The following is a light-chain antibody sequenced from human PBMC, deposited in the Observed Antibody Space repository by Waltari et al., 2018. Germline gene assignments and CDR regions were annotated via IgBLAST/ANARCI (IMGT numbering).Light chain of an antibody. J-gene: IGKJ5*01. CDR2: DAS. CDR3: QHYDNFPPIT. CDR1: QDIYNY. Sequence: TITCQASQDIYNYLNWYQQKPGKAPKLLIFDASILKTGVPSRFSGSGSGTVFTLTISSLQPEDFATYYCQHYDNFPPITFGQGTRLDIQ. V-gene: IGKV1-33*01.